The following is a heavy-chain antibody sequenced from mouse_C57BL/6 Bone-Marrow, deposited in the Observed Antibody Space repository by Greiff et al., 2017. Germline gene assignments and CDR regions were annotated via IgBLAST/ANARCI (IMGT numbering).Heavy chain of an antibody. CDR1: GFTFSNYW. J-gene: IGHJ4*01. CDR3: TTVVANYYAMDY. V-gene: IGHV6-3*01. Sequence: EVHLVESGGGLVQPGGSMKLSCVASGFTFSNYWMNWVRQSPEKGLEWVAQIRLKSDNYATHYAESVKGRFTISRDDSKSSVYLQMNNLRAEDTGIYYCTTVVANYYAMDYWGQGTSVTVSS. D-gene: IGHD1-1*01. CDR2: IRLKSDNYAT.